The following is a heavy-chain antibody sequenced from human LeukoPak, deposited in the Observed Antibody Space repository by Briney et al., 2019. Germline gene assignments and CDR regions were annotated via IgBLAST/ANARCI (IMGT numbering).Heavy chain of an antibody. CDR2: IYYSGST. J-gene: IGHJ3*02. V-gene: IGHV4-59*08. CDR3: ARADAFDI. Sequence: SEILSLTCTVSGGSISSYYWSWIRQPPGKGLEWIGYIYYSGSTNYNPSLKSRATISVDTSKNQFSLKLSSVTAADTAVYYCARADAFDIWGQGTMVTVSS. CDR1: GGSISSYY.